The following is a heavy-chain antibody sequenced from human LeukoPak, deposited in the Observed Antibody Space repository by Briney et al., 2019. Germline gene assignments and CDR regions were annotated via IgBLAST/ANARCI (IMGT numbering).Heavy chain of an antibody. CDR3: AKDRYSSSSGYFDY. Sequence: GGSLRLSCAASGFTFSSYAMSWVRQAPGKGLEWVSVISGSGVGTYYADSVKGRFTISRDNSKNTLYLQMNSLRAEDTAVYFCAKDRYSSSSGYFDYWGQGTLVTVSS. V-gene: IGHV3-23*01. J-gene: IGHJ4*02. CDR1: GFTFSSYA. CDR2: ISGSGVGT. D-gene: IGHD6-6*01.